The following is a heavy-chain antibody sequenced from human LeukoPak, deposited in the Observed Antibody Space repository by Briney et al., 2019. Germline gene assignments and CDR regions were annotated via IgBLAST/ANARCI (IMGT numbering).Heavy chain of an antibody. J-gene: IGHJ6*03. CDR1: GYTFSTYG. V-gene: IGHV1-18*01. CDR3: ARYTSGRLNPGFYHYYMDV. CDR2: ISAYNGNT. D-gene: IGHD6-19*01. Sequence: ASVKVSCKASGYTFSTYGISWVRQSPGQGLEWMGWISAYNGNTNYAQKLQGRVTMTTDTSTSTAYMELRSLRSDDTAVYYCARYTSGRLNPGFYHYYMDVWGKGTTVTVSS.